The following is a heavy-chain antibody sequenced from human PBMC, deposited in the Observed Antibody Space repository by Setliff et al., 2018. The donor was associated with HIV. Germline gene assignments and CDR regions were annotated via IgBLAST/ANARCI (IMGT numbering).Heavy chain of an antibody. J-gene: IGHJ4*02. CDR1: GFTFSTFS. Sequence: PGGSLRLSCAASGFTFSTFSMSWVRQAPGKGLEWVPSITSRSADIYYADSVRGRFTISRDNARNSLLLQMNSLRADDTAVYYCARVRPLGYCSTGACPPDYWGQGTLVTVSS. V-gene: IGHV3-21*01. D-gene: IGHD2-8*01. CDR2: ITSRSADI. CDR3: ARVRPLGYCSTGACPPDY.